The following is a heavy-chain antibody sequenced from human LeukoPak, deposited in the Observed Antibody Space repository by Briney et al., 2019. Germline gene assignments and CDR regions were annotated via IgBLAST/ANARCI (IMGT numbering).Heavy chain of an antibody. D-gene: IGHD3-9*01. CDR3: ARGGGYFDWETDY. CDR1: GGTFSNYA. Sequence: SVKVSCKASGGTFSNYAISWVRQAPGQGLEWMGGIIPIFGTANYAQKFQGRVTIIADDSTGTAYMELSSLRPEDTAVYYCARGGGYFDWETDYWGQGTLVTVSS. CDR2: IIPIFGTA. J-gene: IGHJ4*02. V-gene: IGHV1-69*13.